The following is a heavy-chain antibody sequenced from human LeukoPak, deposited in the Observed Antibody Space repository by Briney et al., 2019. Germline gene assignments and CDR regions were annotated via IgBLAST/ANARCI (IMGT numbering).Heavy chain of an antibody. J-gene: IGHJ4*02. CDR1: ELSISNFW. D-gene: IGHD1-26*01. V-gene: IGHV3-7*01. CDR3: ARAPRGGYSGSYLDY. Sequence: PVGSLRLSCAASELSISNFWMSWVRQAPGKGLEWVAHIKEDGSEKRYVDSVKGRFTISRDSASLYLQMNSLRAEDTAVYYCARAPRGGYSGSYLDYWGQGTLVTVSS. CDR2: IKEDGSEK.